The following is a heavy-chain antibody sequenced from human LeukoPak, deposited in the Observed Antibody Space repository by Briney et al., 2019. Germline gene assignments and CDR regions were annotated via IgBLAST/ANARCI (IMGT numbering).Heavy chain of an antibody. J-gene: IGHJ4*02. CDR1: GFTFSNYW. D-gene: IGHD3-22*01. CDR3: ARATYYDSSGYWGYYFGY. CDR2: INQHGSEN. Sequence: GGSLRLSCAASGFTFSNYWMSWVRQAPGKGLEWVANINQHGSENYYVDSVRGRFTISRDNAQNSLYLLMNSLRAEDTAVYYCARATYYDSSGYWGYYFGYWGQGTLVTVSS. V-gene: IGHV3-7*01.